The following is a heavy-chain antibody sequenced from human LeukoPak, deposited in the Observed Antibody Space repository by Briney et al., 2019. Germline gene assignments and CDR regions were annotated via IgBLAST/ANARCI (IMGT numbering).Heavy chain of an antibody. CDR2: IDSYGTTI. CDR1: GFSLSDYY. Sequence: PGWSLRLSCAASGFSLSDYYMSWIRQAPGKGLEWVAYIDSYGTTIYYADSVKGRFTISRVSTKNSLYLQMNSLRVEDTAVYYCARKVAFDIWGQGTMVTVSS. CDR3: ARKVAFDI. J-gene: IGHJ3*02. V-gene: IGHV3-11*01.